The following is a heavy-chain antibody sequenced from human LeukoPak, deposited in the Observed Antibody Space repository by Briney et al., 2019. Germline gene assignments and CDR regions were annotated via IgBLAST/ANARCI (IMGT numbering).Heavy chain of an antibody. CDR2: IYYSGST. Sequence: SSETLSLTCTVSGGSISSSSYYWGWIRQPPGKGLEWIGSIYYSGSTYYNPSLKSRVTISVDTSKSQFSLKLSSVTAADTAVYYCASLYYDFWSGYSDYWGQGTLVTVSS. V-gene: IGHV4-39*01. D-gene: IGHD3-3*01. J-gene: IGHJ4*02. CDR3: ASLYYDFWSGYSDY. CDR1: GGSISSSSYY.